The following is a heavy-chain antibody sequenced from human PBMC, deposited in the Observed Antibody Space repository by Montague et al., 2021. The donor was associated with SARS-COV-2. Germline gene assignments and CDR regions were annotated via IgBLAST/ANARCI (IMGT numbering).Heavy chain of an antibody. J-gene: IGHJ3*01. CDR2: ICYGGST. V-gene: IGHV4-39*01. Sequence: SETLSLTCTVSGDSISSRSYCWAWIRQSPGKGLEWIGNICYGGSTYYNPSLRSRVVMSAETSKNQFSLKLYSVTAADTSIYYCARRRDRSTVVSPAVFDLWGQGTMVTVSS. CDR1: GDSISSRSYC. CDR3: ARRRDRSTVVSPAVFDL. D-gene: IGHD4-23*01.